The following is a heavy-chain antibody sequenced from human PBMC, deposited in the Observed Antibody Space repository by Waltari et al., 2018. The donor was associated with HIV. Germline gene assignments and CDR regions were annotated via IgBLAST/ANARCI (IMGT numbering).Heavy chain of an antibody. D-gene: IGHD6-19*01. CDR3: ARHLQYSSGWQNWFDP. V-gene: IGHV5-51*01. CDR2: IYPGDSDT. Sequence: EVQLVQSGAEVKKPGESLKHSCKGSGYSFTSYWIGWVRQMPGKGLEWMGIIYPGDSDTRYSPSFQGQVTISADKSISTAYLQWSSLKASDTAMYYCARHLQYSSGWQNWFDPWGQGTLVTVSS. CDR1: GYSFTSYW. J-gene: IGHJ5*02.